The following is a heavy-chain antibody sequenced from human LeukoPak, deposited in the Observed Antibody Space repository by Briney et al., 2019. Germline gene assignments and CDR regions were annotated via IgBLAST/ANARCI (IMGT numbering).Heavy chain of an antibody. V-gene: IGHV3-7*01. Sequence: PGGSLRLSCAASGFTFSSYSMNWVRQAPGKGLEWVANIKQDGSEKHYVDSVKGRFTISRDNAKNSLYVQMNSLRVEDTAVYYCVRAGGSSWSDYWGQGTLVTVSS. CDR1: GFTFSSYS. D-gene: IGHD6-13*01. J-gene: IGHJ4*02. CDR2: IKQDGSEK. CDR3: VRAGGSSWSDY.